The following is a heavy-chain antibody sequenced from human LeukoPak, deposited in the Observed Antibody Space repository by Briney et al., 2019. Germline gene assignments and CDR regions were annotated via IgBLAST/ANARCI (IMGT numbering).Heavy chain of an antibody. CDR1: VFDFSSYS. J-gene: IGHJ4*02. V-gene: IGHV3-30*04. D-gene: IGHD2-2*01. CDR3: ARGVVPAAFDY. Sequence: GGSLILSCAASVFDFSSYSMDWVRHAPCKGLEWVAVISYDGSNKYYADSVKGRFTISRDNAKNALYLQVNSLRAEDTAVYYCARGVVPAAFDYWGQGTLVTVSS. CDR2: ISYDGSNK.